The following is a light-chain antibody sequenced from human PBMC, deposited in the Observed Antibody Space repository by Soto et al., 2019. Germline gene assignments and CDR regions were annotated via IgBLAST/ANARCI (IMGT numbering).Light chain of an antibody. CDR3: QQADSFPIT. CDR2: AAF. Sequence: DIQMTQSPSSVSASVGDRVTISCRASEDINSRLAWYQQKPGNAPKLLIYAAFILQSGVPSRFSGYGSGTDFTLSISSLQPEDFATYYCQQADSFPITFGQGGLLEIK. J-gene: IGKJ5*01. CDR1: EDINSR. V-gene: IGKV1-12*01.